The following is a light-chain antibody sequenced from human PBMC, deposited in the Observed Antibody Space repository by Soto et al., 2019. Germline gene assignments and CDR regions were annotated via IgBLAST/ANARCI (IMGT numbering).Light chain of an antibody. CDR2: GAS. J-gene: IGKJ1*01. V-gene: IGKV3-15*01. Sequence: EIVMTQSPATLSVSPGERATLSCRASQSVSSNLAWYQQKPGQAPRLLIYGASTRATGIPARFSGSGSGTEFTLTISSLQSEDFAVYYCKQYGSSPTFGQGTKVEIK. CDR3: KQYGSSPT. CDR1: QSVSSN.